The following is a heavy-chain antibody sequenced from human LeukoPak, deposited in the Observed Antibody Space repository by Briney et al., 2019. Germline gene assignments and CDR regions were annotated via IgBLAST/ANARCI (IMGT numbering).Heavy chain of an antibody. Sequence: ASETLSLTCIVSGGSIRSNSYYWGWIRQPPGKGLEWIGSIFYSGTTYYNPSLKSRVTISVDTSKNQFSLKLTSVTAADTAVYYCARTSGYLSFWFDPWGQGTLVTVSS. CDR3: ARTSGYLSFWFDP. V-gene: IGHV4-39*01. CDR1: GGSIRSNSYY. J-gene: IGHJ5*02. D-gene: IGHD6-25*01. CDR2: IFYSGTT.